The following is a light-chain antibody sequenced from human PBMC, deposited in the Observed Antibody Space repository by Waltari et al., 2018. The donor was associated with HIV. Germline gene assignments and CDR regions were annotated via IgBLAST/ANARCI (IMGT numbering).Light chain of an antibody. J-gene: IGLJ3*02. CDR1: RTDVGGYTY. Sequence: QSALTQPASVPGSLGQSIPISCTGTRTDVGGYTYVSWYQQHNSGKAPRPIIFEVSSRPSGVSNRFSGSKSGVTASLTISGLQADDEADYYCSSYTSGSTRVFGGGTKLTVL. CDR2: EVS. CDR3: SSYTSGSTRV. V-gene: IGLV2-14*03.